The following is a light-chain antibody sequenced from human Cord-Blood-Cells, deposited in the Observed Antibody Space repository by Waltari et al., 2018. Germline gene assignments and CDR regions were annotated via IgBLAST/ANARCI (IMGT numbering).Light chain of an antibody. CDR1: SRDVGGYNY. CDR3: SSYTSSSVV. CDR2: DVS. J-gene: IGLJ2*01. V-gene: IGLV2-14*01. Sequence: QSALTQPDSVSGSPGQSITISCTGTSRDVGGYNYVSWYQQPPGKAPKLMIYDVSNRPSGVSNRFSGSKSGNTASLTISGLQAEDEADYYCSSYTSSSVVFGGGTKLTVL.